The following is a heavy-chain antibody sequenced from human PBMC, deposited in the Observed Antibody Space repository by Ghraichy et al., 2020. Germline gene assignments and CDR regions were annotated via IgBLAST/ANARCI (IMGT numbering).Heavy chain of an antibody. CDR1: GYTFTGYY. CDR3: ARERRTYPKRGLGFDP. CDR2: INPNSGGT. J-gene: IGHJ5*02. D-gene: IGHD2-2*01. Sequence: ASVKVSCKASGYTFTGYYMHWVRQAPGQGLEWMGWINPNSGGTNYAQKFQGRVTMTRDTSISTAYMELSRLRSDDTAVYYCARERRTYPKRGLGFDPWGQGTLVTVSS. V-gene: IGHV1-2*02.